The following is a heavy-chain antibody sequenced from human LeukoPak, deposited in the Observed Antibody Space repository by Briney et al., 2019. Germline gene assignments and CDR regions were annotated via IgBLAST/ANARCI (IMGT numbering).Heavy chain of an antibody. Sequence: PGGSLRLSCAVSGFTFSNYWMHWVRQAPGKGLVWVSRINSDGSSTTYADSVEGRFTISRDNAKNTLYLQMNSLSDEDTAVYYCARRADDGFDYGFFAIRGQGTMVTVSS. D-gene: IGHD5-24*01. V-gene: IGHV3-74*01. CDR3: ARRADDGFDYGFFAI. CDR2: INSDGSST. CDR1: GFTFSNYW. J-gene: IGHJ3*02.